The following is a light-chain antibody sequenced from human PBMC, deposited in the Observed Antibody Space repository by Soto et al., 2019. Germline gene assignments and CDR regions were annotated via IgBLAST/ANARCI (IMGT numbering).Light chain of an antibody. CDR3: MQGTHWPYT. CDR1: QSPAYSDGNTY. CDR2: QVS. Sequence: DVVMTQSPLSLPVTLGQPASISCRSSQSPAYSDGNTYLNWFQQRPGQSPRRRIYQVSNRDSGVPDRFSGSWSGTDFTLTSSMVEAEDVGVYYCMQGTHWPYTFGQGTKLEIK. V-gene: IGKV2-30*01. J-gene: IGKJ2*01.